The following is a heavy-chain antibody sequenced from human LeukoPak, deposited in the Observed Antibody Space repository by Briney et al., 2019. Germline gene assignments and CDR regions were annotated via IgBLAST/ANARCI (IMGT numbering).Heavy chain of an antibody. CDR1: GGAFSSYY. Sequence: PSETLSLTCTVSGGAFSSYYWSWIRQPPGKGLEWIGYINYSGDTNYNPSLNSRVTMSVDTSKNQFSPKLSSVTAADTAVYYCARDRDTSWYFDSWGQGTLVTVSS. D-gene: IGHD2-2*01. J-gene: IGHJ4*02. CDR2: INYSGDT. CDR3: ARDRDTSWYFDS. V-gene: IGHV4-59*12.